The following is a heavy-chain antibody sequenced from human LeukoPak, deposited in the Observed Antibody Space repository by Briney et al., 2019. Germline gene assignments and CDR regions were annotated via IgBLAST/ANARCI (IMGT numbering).Heavy chain of an antibody. J-gene: IGHJ4*02. D-gene: IGHD6-19*01. CDR2: MSGSGSST. CDR1: GFTFKTYA. CDR3: AKDAQGLVPGGIYFDF. V-gene: IGHV3-23*01. Sequence: GGSLRLSCAASGFTFKTYAMNWVRQVPGKGPEWVSSMSGSGSSTDYADSVKGRFTISRDNSKNTLYLQMNSLRAEDTALYYCAKDAQGLVPGGIYFDFWGQGSLVTVSS.